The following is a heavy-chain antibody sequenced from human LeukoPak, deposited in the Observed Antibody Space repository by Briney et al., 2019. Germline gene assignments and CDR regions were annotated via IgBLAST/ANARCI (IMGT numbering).Heavy chain of an antibody. Sequence: SETLSLTCTVSGGSISSYYWSWIRQPPGKGLEWIGGILYSGSTNYNPSLKSRVTISVDTSKNQFSLKLSSVTAADTAVYYCARYMVTTMEDYWGQGTLVTVSS. D-gene: IGHD5-12*01. V-gene: IGHV4-59*05. CDR3: ARYMVTTMEDY. CDR1: GGSISSYY. CDR2: ILYSGST. J-gene: IGHJ4*02.